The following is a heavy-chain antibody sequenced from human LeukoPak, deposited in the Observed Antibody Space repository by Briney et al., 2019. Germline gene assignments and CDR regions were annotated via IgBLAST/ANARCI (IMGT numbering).Heavy chain of an antibody. J-gene: IGHJ4*02. V-gene: IGHV1-24*01. CDR3: AGGAAAGTSPVDY. CDR2: LDPEDGET. D-gene: IGHD6-13*01. CDR1: GYTLTELS. Sequence: ASVKVSCKVSGYTLTELSMHWVRQAPGKGLEWMGGLDPEDGETIYAQKFQGRVTMTEDTSTDTAYMELSSLRSEDTAVYYCAGGAAAGTSPVDYWGQGTLVTVSS.